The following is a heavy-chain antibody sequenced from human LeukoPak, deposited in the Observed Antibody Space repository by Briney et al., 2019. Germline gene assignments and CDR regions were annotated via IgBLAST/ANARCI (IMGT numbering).Heavy chain of an antibody. CDR3: ARRVLLYDILTADSRYYYYYMDV. CDR2: IIPIFGTA. J-gene: IGHJ6*03. Sequence: GASVKVSCKASGGTFRSYAISWVRQAPGQGLEWMGGIIPIFGTANYAQKFQGRVTITADKSTSTAYMELSSLRSEDTAVYYCARRVLLYDILTADSRYYYYYMDVWGRGTTVTISS. V-gene: IGHV1-69*06. D-gene: IGHD3-9*01. CDR1: GGTFRSYA.